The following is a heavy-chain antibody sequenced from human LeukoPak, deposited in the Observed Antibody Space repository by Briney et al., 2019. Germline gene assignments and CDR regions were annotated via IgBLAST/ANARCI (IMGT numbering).Heavy chain of an antibody. D-gene: IGHD3-16*02. V-gene: IGHV4-59*01. Sequence: SETLSLTCTVSGGSISSYYWSWIRQPPGKGLEWIGYIYYSGSTNYNPSLKSRVTISVDTSKNKFSLKLRSVTAADTAVYYSARYVWGSYPTFEDYWGQGTLVTVSS. J-gene: IGHJ4*02. CDR1: GGSISSYY. CDR3: ARYVWGSYPTFEDY. CDR2: IYYSGST.